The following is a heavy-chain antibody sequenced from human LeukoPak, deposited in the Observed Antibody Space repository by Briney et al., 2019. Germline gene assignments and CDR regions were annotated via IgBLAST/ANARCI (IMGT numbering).Heavy chain of an antibody. V-gene: IGHV3-23*01. J-gene: IGHJ3*02. Sequence: QTGGSLRLSCAASGFTFSSYAMSWVRQAPGKGLEWVSAISGSGGSTYYADSVKGRFTISRDNSKNTLYLQMNGLRAEDTAVYYCAKDWSGYDAFDIWGQGTMVTVSS. CDR1: GFTFSSYA. CDR2: ISGSGGST. D-gene: IGHD3-3*01. CDR3: AKDWSGYDAFDI.